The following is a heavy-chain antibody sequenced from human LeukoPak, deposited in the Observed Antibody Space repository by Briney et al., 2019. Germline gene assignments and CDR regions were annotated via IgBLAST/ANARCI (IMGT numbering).Heavy chain of an antibody. CDR1: GGSISSSGYY. Sequence: PSETLSLTCTVSGGSISSSGYYWGWIRQPPGKGLEWIGSIYYSGSTYYNPSLKSRVTISVDMSKNQFSLKLSSVTAADTAVYYCARDSHGGYFDWLSYYYYMDVWGKGTTVTISS. V-gene: IGHV4-39*07. CDR2: IYYSGST. J-gene: IGHJ6*03. CDR3: ARDSHGGYFDWLSYYYYMDV. D-gene: IGHD3-9*01.